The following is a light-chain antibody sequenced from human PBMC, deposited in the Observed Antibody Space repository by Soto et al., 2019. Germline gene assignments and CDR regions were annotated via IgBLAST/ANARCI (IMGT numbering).Light chain of an antibody. CDR2: EDS. CDR3: CLYAGSSTLYV. J-gene: IGLJ1*01. V-gene: IGLV2-23*01. CDR1: SSDVGSNNL. Sequence: QSALTQPASVSGSPGQSITISCTGTSSDVGSNNLVSWYQQHPGKAPKLMIYEDSKRPSGVSNRFSGSKSGNTASLTISGLQAEDEADYYCCLYAGSSTLYVFGTGTKLTVL.